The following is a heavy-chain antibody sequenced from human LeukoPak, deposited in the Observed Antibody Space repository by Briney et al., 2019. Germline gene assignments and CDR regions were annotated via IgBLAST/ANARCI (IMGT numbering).Heavy chain of an antibody. CDR3: AILRPGGSSWYHYYYGMDV. CDR2: ISSNGGST. Sequence: GGSLRLSCAASGFTFSSYAMHWVRQAPGKGLEYVSAISSNGGSTYYANSVKGRFTISRDNSKNTLYLQMGSLRAEDMAVYYCAILRPGGSSWYHYYYGMDVWGQGTTVTVSS. D-gene: IGHD6-13*01. J-gene: IGHJ6*02. V-gene: IGHV3-64*01. CDR1: GFTFSSYA.